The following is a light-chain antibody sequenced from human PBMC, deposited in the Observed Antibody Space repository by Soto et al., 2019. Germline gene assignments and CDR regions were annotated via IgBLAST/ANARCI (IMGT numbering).Light chain of an antibody. CDR2: GND. V-gene: IGLV1-44*01. Sequence: QSVLTQPPSASGTPGQRVTIXCXGSSSNIGSNXVYWYHQLPGTAPKLLIYGNDERPSGVPDRFSGSKSGTSASLAISGLQSEDEADYYCAAWDDSLNGVLFGGGTKLTVL. CDR1: SSNIGSNX. J-gene: IGLJ2*01. CDR3: AAWDDSLNGVL.